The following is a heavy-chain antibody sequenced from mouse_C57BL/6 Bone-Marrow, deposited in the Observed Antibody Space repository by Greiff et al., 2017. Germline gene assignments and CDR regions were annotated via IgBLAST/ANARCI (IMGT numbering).Heavy chain of an antibody. V-gene: IGHV5-6*01. D-gene: IGHD2-2*01. CDR3: ARHGYYWYFDV. CDR2: ISSGGSYT. Sequence: VQLKESGGDLVKPGGSLKLSCAASGFTFSSYGMSWVRQTPDKRLEWVATISSGGSYTYYPDSVKGRFTISRDNAKNTLYLQMSSLKSEDTAMYYCARHGYYWYFDVWGTGTTVTVSS. CDR1: GFTFSSYG. J-gene: IGHJ1*03.